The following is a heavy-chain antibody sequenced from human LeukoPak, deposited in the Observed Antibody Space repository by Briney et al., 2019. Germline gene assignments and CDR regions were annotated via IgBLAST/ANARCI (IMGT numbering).Heavy chain of an antibody. V-gene: IGHV1-8*03. CDR3: ARGLSTVTTFSGWFDP. D-gene: IGHD4-11*01. J-gene: IGHJ5*02. Sequence: ASVKVSCKASGYTFTSYDINWVRQATGQGLEWMGWMNPNSGNTGYAQKFQGRVTITRNTSISTAYMELSSLRSEDTAVYYCARGLSTVTTFSGWFDPRGQGTLVTVSS. CDR2: MNPNSGNT. CDR1: GYTFTSYD.